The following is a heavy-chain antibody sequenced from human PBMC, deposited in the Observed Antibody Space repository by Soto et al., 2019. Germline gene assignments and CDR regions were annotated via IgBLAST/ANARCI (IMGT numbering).Heavy chain of an antibody. CDR2: INSDGSST. CDR3: ASDEQLWFRRNYYYYGMDV. D-gene: IGHD5-18*01. J-gene: IGHJ6*02. Sequence: EVQLVESGGGLVQPGGSLRLSCAASGFTFSSYWMHWVRQAPGKGLVWVSRINSDGSSTSYADSVKGRFTISRDNAKNTLYLQMNSLRAEDTAVYYCASDEQLWFRRNYYYYGMDVWGQGTTVTVSS. V-gene: IGHV3-74*01. CDR1: GFTFSSYW.